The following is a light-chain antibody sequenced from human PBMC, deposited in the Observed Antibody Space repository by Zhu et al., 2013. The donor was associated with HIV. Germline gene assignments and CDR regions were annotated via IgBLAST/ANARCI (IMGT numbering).Light chain of an antibody. V-gene: IGKV3-15*01. Sequence: EIVLTQSPVTLSVSPGERVILSCRASQSVASNLAWYQQRPGQAPRLLIYGASTRATGVPARFSGSGSGTEFTLTVSSLQSEDFAVYFCQQRINWPPITFGQGTRLEIK. J-gene: IGKJ5*01. CDR2: GAS. CDR3: QQRINWPPIT. CDR1: QSVASN.